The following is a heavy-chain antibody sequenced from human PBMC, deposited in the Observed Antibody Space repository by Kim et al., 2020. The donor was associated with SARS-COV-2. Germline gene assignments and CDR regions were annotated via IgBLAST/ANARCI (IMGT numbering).Heavy chain of an antibody. Sequence: GGSLRLSCAASGFTFSSYSMNWVRQAPGKGLEWVSSISSSSSYIYYADSVKGRFTISRDNAKNSLYLQMNSLRAEDTAVYYCARDDPVPAYSSSLFNPWGQGTLVTVSS. CDR2: ISSSSSYI. J-gene: IGHJ5*02. V-gene: IGHV3-21*01. CDR1: GFTFSSYS. D-gene: IGHD6-6*01. CDR3: ARDDPVPAYSSSLFNP.